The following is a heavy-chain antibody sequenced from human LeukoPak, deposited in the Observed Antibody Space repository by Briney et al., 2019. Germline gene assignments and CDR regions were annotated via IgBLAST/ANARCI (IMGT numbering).Heavy chain of an antibody. D-gene: IGHD3-3*01. Sequence: GRSLRLSCAASGFTFSSYGMHWVRQAPGKGLEWVAVISYDGSNKYYADSVKGRFTISRDNSKNTLYLQMNSLRAEDTAVYYCAKDPEWSPGPGGWFDPWGQGTLVTVSS. CDR3: AKDPEWSPGPGGWFDP. CDR1: GFTFSSYG. V-gene: IGHV3-30*18. CDR2: ISYDGSNK. J-gene: IGHJ5*02.